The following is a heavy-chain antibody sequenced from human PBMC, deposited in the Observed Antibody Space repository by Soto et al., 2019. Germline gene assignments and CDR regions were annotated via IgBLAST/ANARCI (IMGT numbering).Heavy chain of an antibody. CDR3: ASLHSTAMFMDV. Sequence: QVQLQESGPGLVKPSQTLSLTCTVSGGSISSGGYYWSWIRQHPGKGLEWIGYISYSGSTYYNPSLKSRLTIAVDTSKNQFSLKLSSVTAADTAVYYCASLHSTAMFMDVLGQGTTVTVSS. V-gene: IGHV4-31*03. CDR1: GGSISSGGYY. CDR2: ISYSGST. D-gene: IGHD5-18*01. J-gene: IGHJ6*02.